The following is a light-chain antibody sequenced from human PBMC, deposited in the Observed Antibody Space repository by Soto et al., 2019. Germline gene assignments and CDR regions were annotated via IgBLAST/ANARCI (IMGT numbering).Light chain of an antibody. J-gene: IGKJ1*01. CDR2: GAS. CDR3: QQYNTWLWT. Sequence: EVVMTQSPATLSVSPGERVTLSCRASQSINAHLAWDQQKPGQAPRLLIHGASTRATGIPARFSGSGIGTEFMLNISSLQSEDFAVYYCQQYNTWLWTFGHGTKEEIQ. CDR1: QSINAH. V-gene: IGKV3-15*01.